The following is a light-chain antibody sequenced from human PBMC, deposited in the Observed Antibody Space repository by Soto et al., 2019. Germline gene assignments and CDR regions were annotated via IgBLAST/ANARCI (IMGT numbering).Light chain of an antibody. V-gene: IGKV3-15*01. J-gene: IGKJ5*01. Sequence: EIVMTQSPATLSVSPGERASLSCRASHRVMSYLAWYQQKPGQAPRLLIYATSTRATGIPARFSGSGSGTEFTLTISSLQSEDFAVYYCQQRSYPIAFGQGTRLEIK. CDR2: ATS. CDR1: HRVMSY. CDR3: QQRSYPIA.